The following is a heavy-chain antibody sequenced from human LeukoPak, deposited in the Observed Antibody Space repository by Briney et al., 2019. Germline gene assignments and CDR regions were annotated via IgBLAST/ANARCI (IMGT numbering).Heavy chain of an antibody. CDR3: ARNPDGFYYYGMDV. V-gene: IGHV3-21*01. CDR2: ISSSSSYI. D-gene: IGHD4-17*01. CDR1: GFTFSSYS. J-gene: IGHJ6*02. Sequence: GGSLRLSCAASGFTFSSYSMNWVRQAPGKGLEWVSSISSSSSYIYYADSVKGRLTISRDNAKNSLYLQMNSLRAEDTAVYYCARNPDGFYYYGMDVWGQGTTVTVSS.